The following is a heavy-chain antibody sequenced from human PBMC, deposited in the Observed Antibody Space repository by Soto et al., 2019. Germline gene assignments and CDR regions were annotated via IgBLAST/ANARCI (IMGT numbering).Heavy chain of an antibody. CDR1: GFTFSSYA. D-gene: IGHD6-6*01. V-gene: IGHV3-23*01. Sequence: PGGSLRLSCAASGFTFSSYAMSWVRQAPGKGLEWVSAISGSGGSTYYADSVKGRFTISRDNSKNTLYLQMNSLRAEDTAVYYCARDSAYSSSLRPASLPDYYYYGMDVWGQGTTVTVSS. J-gene: IGHJ6*02. CDR3: ARDSAYSSSLRPASLPDYYYYGMDV. CDR2: ISGSGGST.